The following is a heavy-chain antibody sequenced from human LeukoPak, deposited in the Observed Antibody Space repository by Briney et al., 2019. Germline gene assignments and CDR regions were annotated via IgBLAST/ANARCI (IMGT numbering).Heavy chain of an antibody. CDR2: IYPGDSDT. V-gene: IGHV5-51*01. D-gene: IGHD3-10*01. CDR1: GYSFTSYW. J-gene: IGHJ6*03. CDR3: ARNRGVIWFGDYMDV. Sequence: GESLKISCKGSGYSFTSYWIGWVRQMPGKGLEWMGIIYPGDSDTRYSPSFQGQVTISADKSISTAYLQWSSLKASDTAMYYCARNRGVIWFGDYMDVWGKGTTVTVSS.